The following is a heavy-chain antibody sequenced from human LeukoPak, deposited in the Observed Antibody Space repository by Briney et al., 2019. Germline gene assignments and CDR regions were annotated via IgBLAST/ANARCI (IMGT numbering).Heavy chain of an antibody. CDR3: ARPRSTVNDAFDI. V-gene: IGHV3-66*04. CDR1: GFTVSSNY. Sequence: PGGSLRLSCAASGFTVSSNYMSWVRQAPGKGLEWVSVIYSGGSTYYADSVKGRFTISRDNSKNTLYLQMNSLRAEDTAVYYCARPRSTVNDAFDIWGQGTMVTVSS. CDR2: IYSGGST. J-gene: IGHJ3*02. D-gene: IGHD4-17*01.